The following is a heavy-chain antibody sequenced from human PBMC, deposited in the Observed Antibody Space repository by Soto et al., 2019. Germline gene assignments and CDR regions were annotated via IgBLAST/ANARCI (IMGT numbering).Heavy chain of an antibody. D-gene: IGHD6-13*01. CDR2: IYYNGST. CDR1: GGSISSYY. Sequence: SETLSLTCTVSGGSISSYYWSWIRQPPGKGLEWIGYIYYNGSTNYNPSLKSRVTLSVDTSKNQFSLKLSSVTAADTAVYYCSRNPELPSRIAAAGSLFDYWGQGTLVTVSS. J-gene: IGHJ4*02. V-gene: IGHV4-59*01. CDR3: SRNPELPSRIAAAGSLFDY.